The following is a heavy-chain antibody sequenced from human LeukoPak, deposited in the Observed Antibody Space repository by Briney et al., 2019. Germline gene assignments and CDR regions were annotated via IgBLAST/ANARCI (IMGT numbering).Heavy chain of an antibody. V-gene: IGHV3-21*01. CDR2: ISTTSSYI. CDR3: ARDLWGTSGYRFDY. CDR1: GFAFSSYS. D-gene: IGHD3-22*01. Sequence: GGSLRLSCAASGFAFSSYSMNWVRQAPGKGLEWVPAISTTSSYIYYADSVKGRFTISRDNAKNSLYLQMHSLRVEDTAVYYCARDLWGTSGYRFDYWGQGTLVTVSS. J-gene: IGHJ4*02.